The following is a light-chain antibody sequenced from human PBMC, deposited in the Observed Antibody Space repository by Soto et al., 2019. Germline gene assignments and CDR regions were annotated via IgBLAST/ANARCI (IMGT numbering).Light chain of an antibody. CDR1: QNISSY. J-gene: IGKJ2*01. CDR2: DAS. Sequence: EIVLTQSPVTLSLSPGERASFSCRASQNISSYLAWYQQKPGQAPRLLIFDASNRATDIPARFGGSGSGTDFTLTISSLEPEDFAVYYCQQRSSWPVTFGLGTRVEIK. CDR3: QQRSSWPVT. V-gene: IGKV3-11*01.